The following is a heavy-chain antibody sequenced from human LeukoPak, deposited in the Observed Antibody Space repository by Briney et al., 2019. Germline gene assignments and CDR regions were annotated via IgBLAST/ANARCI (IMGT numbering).Heavy chain of an antibody. CDR1: GGSISSSSYY. D-gene: IGHD1-26*01. CDR2: IYYSGST. CDR3: ARDLSIVGATTSDY. V-gene: IGHV4-39*07. J-gene: IGHJ4*02. Sequence: PSETLSLTCTVSGGSISSSSYYWGWIRQPPGKGLEWIGSIYYSGSTYYNPSLKSRVTISVDTSKNQFSLKLSSVTAADTAVYYCARDLSIVGATTSDYWGQGTLVTVSS.